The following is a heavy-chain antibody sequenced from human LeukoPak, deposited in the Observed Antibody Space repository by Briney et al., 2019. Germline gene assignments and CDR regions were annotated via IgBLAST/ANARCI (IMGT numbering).Heavy chain of an antibody. CDR2: IASNSRYT. D-gene: IGHD6-19*01. CDR3: TKVRTFAVAGTFDY. CDR1: GFTFNNFA. J-gene: IGHJ4*02. Sequence: PGGSLGLSCAASGFTFNNFAIHWVRQAPGKGLEWVSSIASNSRYTYYADSVKGRFTVSRDNAKNSLYLQMSSLRVADTAVYYCTKVRTFAVAGTFDYWGQGSLVTVSS. V-gene: IGHV3-21*01.